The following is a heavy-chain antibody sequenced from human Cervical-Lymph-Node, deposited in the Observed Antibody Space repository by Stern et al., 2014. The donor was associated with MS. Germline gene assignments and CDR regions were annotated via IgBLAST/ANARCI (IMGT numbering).Heavy chain of an antibody. D-gene: IGHD2-15*01. V-gene: IGHV3-33*01. J-gene: IGHJ4*02. CDR2: IWYDGSNK. CDR1: GFTFSSYG. Sequence: VQLEESGGGVVPPGRSLRLSCAASGFTFSSYGMHWVRQAPGKGLEWVAVIWYDGSNKYYADSVKGRFTISRDNSKNTLYLQMNSLRAEDTAVYYCARDRHDLGYCSGGSCYLPDYWGQGTLVTVSS. CDR3: ARDRHDLGYCSGGSCYLPDY.